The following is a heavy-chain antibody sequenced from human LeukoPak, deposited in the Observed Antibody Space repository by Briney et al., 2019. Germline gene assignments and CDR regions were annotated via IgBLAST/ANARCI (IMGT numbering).Heavy chain of an antibody. CDR3: ARRVDDDILTGYGWFDP. V-gene: IGHV4-59*01. Sequence: SETLSLTCTVSGGSISSYYWSWIRQPPGKGLEWIGYIYYSGSTNYNPSLKSRVTISVDTSKNQFSLKLSSVTAADTAVYYCARRVDDDILTGYGWFDPWGQGTLVTVSS. CDR1: GGSISSYY. CDR2: IYYSGST. J-gene: IGHJ5*02. D-gene: IGHD3-9*01.